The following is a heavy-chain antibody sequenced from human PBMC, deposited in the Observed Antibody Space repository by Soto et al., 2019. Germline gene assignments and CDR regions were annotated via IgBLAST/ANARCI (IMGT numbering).Heavy chain of an antibody. D-gene: IGHD4-4*01. CDR2: ISSSSSYI. CDR1: GFTFSSYS. Sequence: SLRLSCAASGFTFSSYSMNWVRQAPGKGLEWVSSISSSSSYIYYADSVKGRFTISRDNAKNSLYLQMNSLRAEDTAVYYCARDMTTVTWAYYYYGMDVWGQGTTVTVSS. V-gene: IGHV3-21*01. CDR3: ARDMTTVTWAYYYYGMDV. J-gene: IGHJ6*02.